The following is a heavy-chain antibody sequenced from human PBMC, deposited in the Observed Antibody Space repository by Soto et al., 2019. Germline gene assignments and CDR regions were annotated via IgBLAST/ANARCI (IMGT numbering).Heavy chain of an antibody. CDR2: IYHSGST. Sequence: SETLCLTCAVSGGSISSGGYSWSWIRQPPGKGLEWIGYIYHSGSTYYNPSLKSRVTILVDRSKNQFSLKLSSVTAADTAVYYCARGEVVVHGYWGQGSLVTGSS. V-gene: IGHV4-30-2*01. D-gene: IGHD2-15*01. CDR3: ARGEVVVHGY. J-gene: IGHJ4*02. CDR1: GGSISSGGYS.